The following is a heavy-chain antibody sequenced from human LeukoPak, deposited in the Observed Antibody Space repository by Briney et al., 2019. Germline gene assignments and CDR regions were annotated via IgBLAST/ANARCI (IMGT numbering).Heavy chain of an antibody. CDR3: ARRITIVGAKGSFDI. D-gene: IGHD1-26*01. CDR1: GGSISSYY. J-gene: IGHJ3*02. V-gene: IGHV4-59*08. Sequence: PSETLSLTCTVSGGSISSYYWGWIRQPPGKGLEWIGYIYHSGSTNYNPSLKSRVTISVDTSKNQFSLKLTSVTAADTAIYYRARRITIVGAKGSFDIWGQGTMVTVSS. CDR2: IYHSGST.